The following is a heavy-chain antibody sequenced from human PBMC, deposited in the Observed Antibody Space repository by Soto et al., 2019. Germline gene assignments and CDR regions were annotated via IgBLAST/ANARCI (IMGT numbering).Heavy chain of an antibody. V-gene: IGHV4-59*01. Sequence: QVQLQESGPGLVKPSETLSLTCTVSGGSISSYYWSWIRQPPGKGLEWIGYIYYSGSTNYNPSLKSRVTISVDTSKNQFSLKLSSVTAADTAVYYCARGPDGITMVRGDKFLFDPWGQGTLVTVSS. CDR1: GGSISSYY. D-gene: IGHD3-10*01. CDR3: ARGPDGITMVRGDKFLFDP. CDR2: IYYSGST. J-gene: IGHJ5*02.